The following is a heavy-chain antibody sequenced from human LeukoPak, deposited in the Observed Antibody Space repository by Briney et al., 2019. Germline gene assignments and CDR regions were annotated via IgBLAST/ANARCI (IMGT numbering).Heavy chain of an antibody. J-gene: IGHJ3*02. D-gene: IGHD6-13*01. CDR1: GYTFTGYY. Sequence: GASVKVSCKASGYTFTGYYMHWVRQAPGQGLEWMGWISAYNGNTNYAQKLQGRVTMTTDTSTSTAYMELRSLRSDDTAVYYCARDHSSSWYYGAFDIWGQGTMVTVSS. CDR3: ARDHSSSWYYGAFDI. V-gene: IGHV1-18*04. CDR2: ISAYNGNT.